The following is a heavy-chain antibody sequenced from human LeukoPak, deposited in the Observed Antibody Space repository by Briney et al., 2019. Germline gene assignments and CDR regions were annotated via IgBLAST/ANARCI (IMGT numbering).Heavy chain of an antibody. J-gene: IGHJ4*02. V-gene: IGHV4-39*01. CDR3: ATGVGIAAASFDY. CDR2: IYYSGST. D-gene: IGHD6-13*01. Sequence: PSETLSLTCTVSGGSISSSSYYWGWIRQPPGKGLEWIGSIYYSGSTYYNPSLKSRVTISVDTSKNQFSLKLSSVTAADTAVYYCATGVGIAAASFDYWGQGTLVTVSS. CDR1: GGSISSSSYY.